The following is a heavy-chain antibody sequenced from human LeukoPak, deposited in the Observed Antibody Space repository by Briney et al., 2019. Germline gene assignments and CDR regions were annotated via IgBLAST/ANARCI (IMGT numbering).Heavy chain of an antibody. D-gene: IGHD3-22*01. Sequence: GGSLRLSCAASGFTFSSYAMHWVRQAPGKGLEWVSVIYSGGSTYYADSVKGRFTISRDNSKNTLYLQMNSLRAEDTAVYYCARELYDSSGYDSVDYWGQGTLVTVSS. CDR2: IYSGGST. CDR1: GFTFSSYA. V-gene: IGHV3-53*01. CDR3: ARELYDSSGYDSVDY. J-gene: IGHJ4*02.